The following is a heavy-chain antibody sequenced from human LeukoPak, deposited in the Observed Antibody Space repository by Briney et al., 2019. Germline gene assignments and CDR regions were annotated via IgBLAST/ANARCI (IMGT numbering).Heavy chain of an antibody. CDR2: ISYDGSNK. J-gene: IGHJ4*02. CDR1: GFTFSSYG. V-gene: IGHV3-30*18. D-gene: IGHD2-21*02. Sequence: GGSLRLSCAASGFTFSSYGMHWVGQAPGKGLEWVAVISYDGSNKYYADSVKGRFTISRDNSKNTLYLQMNSLRAEDTAVYYCANSVGVVVTAGPTYWGQGTLVTVSS. CDR3: ANSVGVVVTAGPTY.